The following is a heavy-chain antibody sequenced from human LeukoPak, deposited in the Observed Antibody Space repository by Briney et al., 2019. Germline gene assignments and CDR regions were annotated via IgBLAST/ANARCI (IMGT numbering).Heavy chain of an antibody. D-gene: IGHD3-22*01. V-gene: IGHV3-53*01. CDR3: ARAQYYYDSGAYGPDY. Sequence: GGSLRLSCAASGFDVSSNYMSWVRQAPGKGPEWVSVLYGGDRTYYADSVKGRFTISAGKSSNTLYLQMNSLRAEDTAVYYCARAQYYYDSGAYGPDYWGQGTQVTVSS. CDR2: LYGGDRT. CDR1: GFDVSSNY. J-gene: IGHJ4*02.